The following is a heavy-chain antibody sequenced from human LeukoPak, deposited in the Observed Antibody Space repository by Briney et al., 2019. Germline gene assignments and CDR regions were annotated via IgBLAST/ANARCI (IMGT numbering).Heavy chain of an antibody. J-gene: IGHJ4*02. D-gene: IGHD1-1*01. CDR3: ARGIGLERRYFQFDY. CDR2: IDFGGRII. CDR1: GFTFSRYE. V-gene: IGHV3-48*03. Sequence: PGGSLRLSCVASGFTFSRYEMNWVRQVPGKALEWDSYIDFGGRIINYADHVKGRFTISRDNAKNSVYLQMNSLRAEDTAVYYCARGIGLERRYFQFDYWGQGILVTVSS.